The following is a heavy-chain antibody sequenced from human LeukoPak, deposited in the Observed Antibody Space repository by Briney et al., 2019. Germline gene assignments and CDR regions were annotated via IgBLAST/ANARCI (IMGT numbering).Heavy chain of an antibody. D-gene: IGHD6-13*01. CDR1: GGTFSSYA. Sequence: ASVKVSCKASGGTFSSYAISWVRQAPGQGLEWMGGIIPIFGTANYAQKFQGRVTITTDESTSTAYMELSSLRSEDTAVYYCARDRSSWYMVGYFDYWGQGTLVTVSS. V-gene: IGHV1-69*05. J-gene: IGHJ4*02. CDR2: IIPIFGTA. CDR3: ARDRSSWYMVGYFDY.